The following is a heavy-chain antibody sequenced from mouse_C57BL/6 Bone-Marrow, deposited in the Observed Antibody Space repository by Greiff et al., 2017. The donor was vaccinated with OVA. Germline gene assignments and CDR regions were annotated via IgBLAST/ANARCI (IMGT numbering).Heavy chain of an antibody. V-gene: IGHV5-6*01. CDR2: ISSGGSYT. J-gene: IGHJ3*01. D-gene: IGHD1-1*01. CDR3: AIITTVPGCAY. Sequence: EVKLVESGGDLVKPGGSLKLSCAASGFTFSSYGMSWVRQTPDKRLEWVATISSGGSYTYYPDSVKGRFTISRDNAKNTLYLQMSSLKSEDTAMYYCAIITTVPGCAYWGQGTLVTVSA. CDR1: GFTFSSYG.